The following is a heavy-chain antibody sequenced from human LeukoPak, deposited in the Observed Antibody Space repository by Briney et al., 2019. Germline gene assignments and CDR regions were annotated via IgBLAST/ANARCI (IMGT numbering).Heavy chain of an antibody. CDR2: TYYRSKLYN. V-gene: IGHV6-1*01. CDR1: GDSVSSNSAA. D-gene: IGHD7-27*01. Sequence: SQTLSLTCAISGDSVSSNSAAWNWIRQSPSIGLEWLGRTYYRSKLYNDYAVSVKSLITINPDTSKNQFSLQLNSVTPEDTAVYYCARALGRKAFDIWGHGIMVTASS. J-gene: IGHJ3*02. CDR3: ARALGRKAFDI.